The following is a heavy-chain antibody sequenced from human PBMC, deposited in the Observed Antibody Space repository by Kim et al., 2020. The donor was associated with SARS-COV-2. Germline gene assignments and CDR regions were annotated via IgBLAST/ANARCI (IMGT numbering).Heavy chain of an antibody. CDR2: IWYDGSNK. CDR3: ARDREGIAARRSLTNYYYGMDV. V-gene: IGHV3-33*01. CDR1: GFTFSSYG. J-gene: IGHJ6*02. Sequence: GGSLRLSCAASGFTFSSYGMHWVRQAPGKGLEWVAVIWYDGSNKYYADSVKGRFTISRDNSKNTLYLQMNSLRAEDTAVYYCARDREGIAARRSLTNYYYGMDVWGQGTTVTVSS. D-gene: IGHD6-6*01.